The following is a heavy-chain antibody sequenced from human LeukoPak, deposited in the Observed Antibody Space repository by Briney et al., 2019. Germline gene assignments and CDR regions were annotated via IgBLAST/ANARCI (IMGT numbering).Heavy chain of an antibody. D-gene: IGHD6-13*01. V-gene: IGHV4-59*08. J-gene: IGHJ6*03. Sequence: PSETLSLTCTVSGGSISSYYWSWIRQPPGKGLEWIGYIYHSGSTKYNPSLKSRVTISVDTSKNQFSLKLSSVTAADTAVYYCARRGSSWKGGYYYYYMDVWGKGTTVTISS. CDR3: ARRGSSWKGGYYYYYMDV. CDR2: IYHSGST. CDR1: GGSISSYY.